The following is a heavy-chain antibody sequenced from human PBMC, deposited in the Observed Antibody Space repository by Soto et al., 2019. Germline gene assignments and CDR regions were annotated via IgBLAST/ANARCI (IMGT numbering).Heavy chain of an antibody. CDR3: ARDVTDFWSGHEGMDV. Sequence: TLSLTCTFSVGSISNGGYYWTWIRQHPGKGLEWIGYIYYSGSTYYNPSLKSRVTISVDTSKNQFSLKLTSVTAADTAVYYCARDVTDFWSGHEGMDVWGQGTTVTVSS. V-gene: IGHV4-31*03. CDR1: VGSISNGGYY. D-gene: IGHD3-3*01. J-gene: IGHJ6*01. CDR2: IYYSGST.